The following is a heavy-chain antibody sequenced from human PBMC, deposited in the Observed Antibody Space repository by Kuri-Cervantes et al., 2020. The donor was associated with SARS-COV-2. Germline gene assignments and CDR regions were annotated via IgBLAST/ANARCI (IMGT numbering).Heavy chain of an antibody. CDR1: GFTFSSYA. CDR2: ISGSGGST. Sequence: GESLKISCAASGFTFSSYAMSWVRQAPGKGLEWVSAISGSGGSTYYADSVKGRFTISRDNSKNTLYLQMNSLRAEDTAVYYCAKELAHSGSYYNHWGFDYWGQGTRVTGSS. D-gene: IGHD1-26*01. V-gene: IGHV3-23*01. J-gene: IGHJ4*02. CDR3: AKELAHSGSYYNHWGFDY.